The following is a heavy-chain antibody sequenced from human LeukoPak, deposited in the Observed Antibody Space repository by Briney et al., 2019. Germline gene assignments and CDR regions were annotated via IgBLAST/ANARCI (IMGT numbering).Heavy chain of an antibody. Sequence: SVTVSCKASGGTFSSYAISWVRQAPGQGLEWMGGIIPIFGTANYAQKFQGRVTITTDESTSTAYMELSSLRSEDTAVYYCARGHLFLDEHNWFDPWGQGTLVTVSS. CDR1: GGTFSSYA. V-gene: IGHV1-69*05. D-gene: IGHD2-21*01. CDR2: IIPIFGTA. CDR3: ARGHLFLDEHNWFDP. J-gene: IGHJ5*02.